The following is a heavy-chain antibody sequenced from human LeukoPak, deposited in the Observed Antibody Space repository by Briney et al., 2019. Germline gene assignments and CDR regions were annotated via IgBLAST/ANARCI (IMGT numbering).Heavy chain of an antibody. CDR1: GGTFSSYA. D-gene: IGHD1-26*01. J-gene: IGHJ4*02. CDR3: AREQWELLRH. Sequence: SVKVSCKASGGTFSSYAINWVRQAPGQGLEWMGRIIPIFGTANDAQKFQGRVTITTDESTSTAYMELSSLRSEDTAEYYCAREQWELLRHWGQGTLVTVSS. CDR2: IIPIFGTA. V-gene: IGHV1-69*05.